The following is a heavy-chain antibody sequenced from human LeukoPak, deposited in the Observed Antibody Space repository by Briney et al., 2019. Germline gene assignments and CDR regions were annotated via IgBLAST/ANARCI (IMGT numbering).Heavy chain of an antibody. CDR3: ARGRRYGKYFDY. Sequence: PSETLSLTCAVYGGSFSGYYWSWMRQPPGKGLEWIGEINHSGSTNYNPSLKSRVTISVDTSKNQFSLKLISVTAADTAVYYCARGRRYGKYFDYWGQGTLVTVSS. D-gene: IGHD5-18*01. CDR1: GGSFSGYY. J-gene: IGHJ4*02. V-gene: IGHV4-34*01. CDR2: INHSGST.